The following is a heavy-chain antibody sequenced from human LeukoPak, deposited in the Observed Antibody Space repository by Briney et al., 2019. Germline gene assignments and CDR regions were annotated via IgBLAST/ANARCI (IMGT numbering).Heavy chain of an antibody. CDR1: GFTFSSYA. Sequence: GGSLRLSCAASGFTFSSYAMSWVRQAPGKGVEWGSAISGSGGSTYYADSVNGRFTISRDNSKNTLYLQMNSLRAEDTAVYYCARTLRHPEEWGPGTLVTVSS. V-gene: IGHV3-23*01. CDR3: ARTLRHPEE. CDR2: ISGSGGST. D-gene: IGHD1-14*01. J-gene: IGHJ4*02.